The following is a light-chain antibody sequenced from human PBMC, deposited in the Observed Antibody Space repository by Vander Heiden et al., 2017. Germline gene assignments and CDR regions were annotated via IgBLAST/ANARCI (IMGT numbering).Light chain of an antibody. CDR1: QSVSGI. V-gene: IGKV3D-15*01. Sequence: VMTQSPDTLSVFPGERATLSCRASQSVSGILAWYQHKPGQAPTLLIYGASTRDTGIPSRFSGSGTGTEFTLTIGGLQSEDFAVYYCQQDKSWPHTFGLGTKVEI. J-gene: IGKJ2*01. CDR3: QQDKSWPHT. CDR2: GAS.